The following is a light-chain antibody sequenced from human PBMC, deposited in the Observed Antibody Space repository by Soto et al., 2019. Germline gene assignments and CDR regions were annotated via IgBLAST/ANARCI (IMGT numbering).Light chain of an antibody. CDR3: SSYTAITALV. V-gene: IGLV2-14*01. CDR1: SSDVGGYNS. J-gene: IGLJ1*01. Sequence: QSALTQPASVSGSPGQSITISCTGTSSDVGGYNSVSWYQQHPGKVPKIKIYDVSIRPSGVPDRFSGSKSGNTASLTISGLQPEDEADYYCSSYTAITALVFGTGTKVTVL. CDR2: DVS.